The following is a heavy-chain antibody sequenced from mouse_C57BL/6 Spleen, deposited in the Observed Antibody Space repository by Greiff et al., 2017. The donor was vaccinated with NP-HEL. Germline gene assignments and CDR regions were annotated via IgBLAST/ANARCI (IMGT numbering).Heavy chain of an antibody. CDR3: ARDGGLQYAMDY. Sequence: EVMLVESEGGLVQPGSSMKLSCTASGFTFSDYYMAWVRQVPEKGLEWVANINYDGSSTYYLDSLKSRFIISRDNAKNILYLQMSSLKSEDTATYYCARDGGLQYAMDYWGQGTSVTVSS. J-gene: IGHJ4*01. D-gene: IGHD2-4*01. CDR2: INYDGSST. CDR1: GFTFSDYY. V-gene: IGHV5-16*01.